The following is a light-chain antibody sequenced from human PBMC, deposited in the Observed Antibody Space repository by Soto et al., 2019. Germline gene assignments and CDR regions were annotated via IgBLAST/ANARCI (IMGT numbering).Light chain of an antibody. CDR1: QSVSRNY. CDR3: QQYGSSPFT. V-gene: IGKV3-20*01. J-gene: IGKJ3*01. Sequence: EIVLTQSPGTLALSPGERATLSCRASQSVSRNYLTWYQQKPGQAPRLLIHGASSRATGIPDRFSGSGSGTDFTLTISRLEPEDFAVYYGQQYGSSPFTFGPGTKVDIK. CDR2: GAS.